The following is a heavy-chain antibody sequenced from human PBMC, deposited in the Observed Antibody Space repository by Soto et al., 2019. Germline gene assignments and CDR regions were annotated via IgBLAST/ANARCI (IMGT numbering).Heavy chain of an antibody. CDR2: IYYSGST. J-gene: IGHJ3*02. V-gene: IGHV4-59*08. CDR3: ARLGNLRYGDHYGDAFDI. CDR1: GGSISSYY. Sequence: SETLSLTCTVSGGSISSYYWSWIRQPPGKGLEWIGYIYYSGSTNYNPSLKSRVTISVDTSKNQFSLKLSSVTAADTAVYYCARLGNLRYGDHYGDAFDIWGQGTMVTVSS. D-gene: IGHD4-17*01.